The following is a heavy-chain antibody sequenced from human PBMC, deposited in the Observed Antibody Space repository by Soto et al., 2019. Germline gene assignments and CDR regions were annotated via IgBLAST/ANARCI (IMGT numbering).Heavy chain of an antibody. CDR3: ARDSRRLLDCSSTSCYTWWFDP. V-gene: IGHV1-2*04. D-gene: IGHD2-2*02. CDR2: INPNSGGT. Sequence: QVQLVQSGAEVKKPGASVKVSCKASGYTFTGYYMHWVRQAPGQGLEWMGWINPNSGGTNYAQKFQGWVTMTRDTSISTAYMELSRLRSDDTAVYYCARDSRRLLDCSSTSCYTWWFDPWGQGTLVTVSS. CDR1: GYTFTGYY. J-gene: IGHJ5*02.